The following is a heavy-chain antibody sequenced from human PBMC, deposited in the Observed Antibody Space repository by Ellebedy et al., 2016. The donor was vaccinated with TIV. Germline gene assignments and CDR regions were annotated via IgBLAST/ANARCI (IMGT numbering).Heavy chain of an antibody. J-gene: IGHJ4*02. CDR1: GSPFSDYS. V-gene: IGHV3-48*02. Sequence: GESLKISCAASGSPFSDYSMNWLRQAPGKGPEWVSYITNTGATIHYADSVKGRFTISRDNTKNSIYLQMNSLRDDDTAVYYCGRGIEYSSGDWGQGTLVTVSS. D-gene: IGHD6-19*01. CDR3: GRGIEYSSGD. CDR2: ITNTGATI.